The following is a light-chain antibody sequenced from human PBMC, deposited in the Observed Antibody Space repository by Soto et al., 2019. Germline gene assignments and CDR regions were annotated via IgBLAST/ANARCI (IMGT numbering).Light chain of an antibody. J-gene: IGKJ1*01. Sequence: EIVMTQSPATLSVSPGERATLSCRASQSVSSDLAWYQHKPGQPPRVLIYGSSTRATGIPARFSGRGSGTEFTLTISSLQSEDFAVYYCQQYDKGPQTFGQGTKVEIK. CDR1: QSVSSD. V-gene: IGKV3-15*01. CDR3: QQYDKGPQT. CDR2: GSS.